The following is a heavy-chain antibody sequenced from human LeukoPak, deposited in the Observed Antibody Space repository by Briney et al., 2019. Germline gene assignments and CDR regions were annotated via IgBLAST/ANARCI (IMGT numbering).Heavy chain of an antibody. Sequence: PGGSLRLSCAASGFTFDDYAMHWVRQAPGKGLEWVSGINWNSGTMGYADSVKGRFTISRDNAKNSLYLQMNSLRTEDTALYYCAKAVRSGWYEGFDYGGQGTLVTVSS. CDR3: AKAVRSGWYEGFDY. V-gene: IGHV3-9*01. CDR1: GFTFDDYA. D-gene: IGHD6-19*01. J-gene: IGHJ4*02. CDR2: INWNSGTM.